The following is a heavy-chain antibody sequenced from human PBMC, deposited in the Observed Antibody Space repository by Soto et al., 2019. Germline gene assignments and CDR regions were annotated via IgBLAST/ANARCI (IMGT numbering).Heavy chain of an antibody. J-gene: IGHJ4*02. CDR3: TREDY. Sequence: QVQLVESGGGVVQPGRSLRLSCAASGFTFSNYAMHWVRQAPGKGLEWVAVKVNDGNSKYYADSVKGRFTISRDNSKNTLYLQMNSLRGEDTALYYCTREDYWGQGTLVTVSS. V-gene: IGHV3-30-3*01. CDR2: KVNDGNSK. CDR1: GFTFSNYA.